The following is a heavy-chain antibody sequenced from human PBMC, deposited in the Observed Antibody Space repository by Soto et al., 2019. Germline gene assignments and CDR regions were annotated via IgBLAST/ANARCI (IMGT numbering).Heavy chain of an antibody. Sequence: QVQLVQSGAEVKKPGSSVKVSCKASGGTFSSYAISWVRQAPGQGIEWMGGIIPIFGTANYAQKFKGRVTITADKSTSTAYMELSRLRSEDTAGYYCASRGGPWLERRDYWGQGTLVTVSS. CDR1: GGTFSSYA. D-gene: IGHD1-1*01. J-gene: IGHJ4*02. CDR3: ASRGGPWLERRDY. CDR2: IIPIFGTA. V-gene: IGHV1-69*06.